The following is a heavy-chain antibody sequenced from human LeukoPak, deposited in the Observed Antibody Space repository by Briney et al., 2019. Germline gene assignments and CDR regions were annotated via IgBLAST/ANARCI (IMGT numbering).Heavy chain of an antibody. J-gene: IGHJ2*01. Sequence: SVKVSCKASGGTFSSYAISWVRQAPGQGLGWMGGIIPIFGTANYAQKFQGRVTITTDESTSTAYMELSSLRSEDTAVYYCARDPSPVGKSYRSYWYFDLWGRGTLVTVSS. D-gene: IGHD3-16*02. CDR2: IIPIFGTA. V-gene: IGHV1-69*05. CDR3: ARDPSPVGKSYRSYWYFDL. CDR1: GGTFSSYA.